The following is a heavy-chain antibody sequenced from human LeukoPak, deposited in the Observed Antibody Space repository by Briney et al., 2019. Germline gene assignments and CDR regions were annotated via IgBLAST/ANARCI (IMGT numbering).Heavy chain of an antibody. CDR1: GGSISSYY. CDR3: ARLRTDAFDI. J-gene: IGHJ3*02. Sequence: SETLSLTCTVSGGSISSYYWSWIRQPPGKGLEWIGYIYYSGSTNYNPSLKSRVTISVNTSKNQFSLKLSSVTAADTAVYYCARLRTDAFDIWGQGTMVTVSS. V-gene: IGHV4-59*01. CDR2: IYYSGST.